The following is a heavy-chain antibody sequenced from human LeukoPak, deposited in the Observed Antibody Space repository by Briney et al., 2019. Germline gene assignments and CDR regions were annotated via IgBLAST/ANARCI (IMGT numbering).Heavy chain of an antibody. CDR2: IYYSGST. CDR3: ARDETSKGDAFDI. CDR1: GGSISSYY. V-gene: IGHV4-59*01. Sequence: SETLSLTCTVSGGSISSYYWSWIRQPPGKGLEWIGYIYYSGSTKYNPSLKSRVTISIDTSKNQFSLKLNSVTAADTAVYYCARDETSKGDAFDIWGQGTMVTASS. J-gene: IGHJ3*02.